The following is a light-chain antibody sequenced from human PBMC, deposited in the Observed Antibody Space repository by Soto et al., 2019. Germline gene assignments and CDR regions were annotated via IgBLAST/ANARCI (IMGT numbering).Light chain of an antibody. Sequence: EIVLTPSPGALSLSPRERAHLSCMASQSVSSSYLAWYQQKPGQAPRLLIYGASSRATGIPDRFSGSGSGTDFTLTISRLEPEDFAVYHCQQYDSSPRTFGQGTKVDIK. CDR1: QSVSSSY. CDR3: QQYDSSPRT. CDR2: GAS. J-gene: IGKJ1*01. V-gene: IGKV3-20*01.